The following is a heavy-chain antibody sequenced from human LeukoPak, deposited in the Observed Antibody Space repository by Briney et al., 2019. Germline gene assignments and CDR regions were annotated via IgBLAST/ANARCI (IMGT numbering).Heavy chain of an antibody. Sequence: PSETLSLTCTVSGGSISRSNYYWGWIRQPPGKGLEWIGTIYYSGSTYYNPSLKSRVTMSVDTSKNQFSLKLSSVTAGDTAVYYCASKRGYSYGLADYWGQGTLVTVSS. J-gene: IGHJ4*02. V-gene: IGHV4-39*07. CDR3: ASKRGYSYGLADY. CDR1: GGSISRSNYY. CDR2: IYYSGST. D-gene: IGHD5-18*01.